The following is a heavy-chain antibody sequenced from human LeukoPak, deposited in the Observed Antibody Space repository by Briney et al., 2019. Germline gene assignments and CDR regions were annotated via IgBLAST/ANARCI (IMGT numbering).Heavy chain of an antibody. J-gene: IGHJ4*02. D-gene: IGHD3-16*01. CDR1: GFSFSTYS. V-gene: IGHV3-48*02. CDR2: ISSSNTI. CDR3: TRDWGMASISVAYFDF. Sequence: GGSLGLSCEASGFSFSTYSLNWVRQAPGNGLEWISYISSSNTIYYADSVKGRFTISRDNAKSSLYLQMNSLREEDTAVYYCTRDWGMASISVAYFDFWGQGTLVTVSS.